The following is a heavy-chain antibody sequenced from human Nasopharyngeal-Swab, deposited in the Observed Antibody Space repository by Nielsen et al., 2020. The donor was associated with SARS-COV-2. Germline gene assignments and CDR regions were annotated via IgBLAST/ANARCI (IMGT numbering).Heavy chain of an antibody. CDR3: ARMMAGYDGYLQN. Sequence: ASVKVSCKASGYTFTSYDINWVRQAPGHGLEWLGRTQLNNAKTVYAQKFQGRVTMTWNTSITTAYMRLSGLRSGDTAVYYCARMMAGYDGYLQNWGQGTLVTVSS. D-gene: IGHD2-2*03. CDR2: TQLNNAKT. CDR1: GYTFTSYD. V-gene: IGHV1-8*01. J-gene: IGHJ1*01.